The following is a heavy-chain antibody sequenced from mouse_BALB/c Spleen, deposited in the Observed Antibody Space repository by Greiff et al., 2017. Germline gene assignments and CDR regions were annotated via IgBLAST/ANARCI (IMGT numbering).Heavy chain of an antibody. CDR1: GYAFTSYN. J-gene: IGHJ4*01. CDR2: IDPYNGGT. Sequence: EVLLQQSGPELVKPGASVKVSCKASGYAFTSYNMYWVKQSHGKSLEWIGYIDPYNGGTSYNQKFKGKATLTVDKSSSTAYMHLNSLTSDDSAVYYCARDTLQCITTATGGAMDYWGQGTSVTVSS. D-gene: IGHD1-2*01. CDR3: ARDTLQCITTATGGAMDY. V-gene: IGHV1S135*01.